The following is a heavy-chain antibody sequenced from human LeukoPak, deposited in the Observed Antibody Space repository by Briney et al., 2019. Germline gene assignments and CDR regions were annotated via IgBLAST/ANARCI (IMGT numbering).Heavy chain of an antibody. CDR1: GYTFTGYD. D-gene: IGHD2-15*01. J-gene: IGHJ5*02. Sequence: ASVKVSCKASGYTFTGYDINWVRQATGQGLEWMGWMNPNSGNTGYAQKFQGRVTMTRNTSISTAYMELSSLRSEDTAVYYCARGLQRGYCSGGSCYYWFDPWGQGTLVTVSS. CDR2: MNPNSGNT. CDR3: ARGLQRGYCSGGSCYYWFDP. V-gene: IGHV1-8*01.